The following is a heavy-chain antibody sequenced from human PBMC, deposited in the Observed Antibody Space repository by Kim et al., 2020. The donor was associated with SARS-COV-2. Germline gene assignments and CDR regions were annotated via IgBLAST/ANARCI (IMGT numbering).Heavy chain of an antibody. V-gene: IGHV3-30*18. CDR2: ISYDGSNK. J-gene: IGHJ4*02. CDR3: AKAPPYSSSSRDDY. D-gene: IGHD6-6*01. CDR1: GFTFSSYG. Sequence: GGSLRLSCAASGFTFSSYGMHWVRQAPGKGLEWVAVISYDGSNKYYADSVKGRFTISRDNSKNTLYLQMNRLRAEDTAVYYCAKAPPYSSSSRDDYWGQGTLVTVSS.